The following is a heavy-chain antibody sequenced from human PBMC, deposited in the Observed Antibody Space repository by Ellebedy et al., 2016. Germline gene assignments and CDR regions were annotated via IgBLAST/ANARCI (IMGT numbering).Heavy chain of an antibody. CDR3: ARYGDYREYFQS. CDR1: GFTFGYSD. D-gene: IGHD4-17*01. J-gene: IGHJ1*01. Sequence: GGSLRLSCVASGFTFGYSDTTWVRQAPGKGLEWVSGISGSGVGTYYAGSVKGRFTVSRDNPKNTLYLQMNSLRAEDTAVYYCARYGDYREYFQSWGQGTLITVSS. CDR2: ISGSGVGT. V-gene: IGHV3-23*01.